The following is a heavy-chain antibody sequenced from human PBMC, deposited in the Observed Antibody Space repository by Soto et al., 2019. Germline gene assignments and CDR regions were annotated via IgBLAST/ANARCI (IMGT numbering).Heavy chain of an antibody. J-gene: IGHJ6*02. D-gene: IGHD3-10*01. CDR1: GYSFTSYW. V-gene: IGHV5-10-1*01. CDR3: ARQGITMVRGVNSDMDV. Sequence: GESLKISCKGSGYSFTSYWISWVRQMPGKGLEWMGRIDPSDSYTNYSPSFQGHVTISADKSISTAYLQWSSLKASDTAMYYCARQGITMVRGVNSDMDVWGQGTTVTVS. CDR2: IDPSDSYT.